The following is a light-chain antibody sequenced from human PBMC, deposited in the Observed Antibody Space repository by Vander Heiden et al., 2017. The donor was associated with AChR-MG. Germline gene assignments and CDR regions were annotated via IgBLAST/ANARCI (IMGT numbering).Light chain of an antibody. CDR1: QSVLYSSNNKNY. J-gene: IGKJ2*01. V-gene: IGKV4-1*01. CDR2: WAS. CDR3: QQYYSTPPYT. Sequence: VSLGERATINCKSSQSVLYSSNNKNYLAWYQQKPGQPPKLLIYWASTRESGVPDRFSGSGSGTDFTLTISSLQAEDVAVYYCQQYYSTPPYTFGQGAKLDDQT.